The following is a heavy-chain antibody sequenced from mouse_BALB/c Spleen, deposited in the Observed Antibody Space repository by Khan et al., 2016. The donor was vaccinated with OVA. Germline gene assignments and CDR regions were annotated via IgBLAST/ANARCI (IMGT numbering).Heavy chain of an antibody. CDR3: ARMARK. CDR1: GFTFTDSY. J-gene: IGHJ2*01. Sequence: EVKLLESGAELVKSGASVKLSCTASGFTFTDSYMHWVKQWPEQGLEWIGRIDPPNGNTKYDQKFQGKATITADKSSNTAYLQLISLTSEDTAVFDRARMARKWGEGTTHT. V-gene: IGHV14-3*02. CDR2: IDPPNGNT.